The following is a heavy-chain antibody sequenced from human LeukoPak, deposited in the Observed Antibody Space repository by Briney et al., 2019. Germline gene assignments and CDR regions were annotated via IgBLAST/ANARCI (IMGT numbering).Heavy chain of an antibody. V-gene: IGHV3-21*01. CDR3: ARDYYGSGNYYYYMDV. J-gene: IGHJ6*03. CDR1: GFTFSSYS. CDR2: ISSSSSYI. D-gene: IGHD3-10*01. Sequence: GGSLRLSCAASGFTFSSYSMNWVRQAPGKGLEWVSSISSSSSYIYYADSVKGRFTISRDNAKYSLYLQMNSLRAEDTAVYYCARDYYGSGNYYYYMDVWGKGTTVTVSS.